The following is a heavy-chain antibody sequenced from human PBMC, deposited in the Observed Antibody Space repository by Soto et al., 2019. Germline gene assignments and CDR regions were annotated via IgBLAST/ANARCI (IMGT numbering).Heavy chain of an antibody. D-gene: IGHD2-15*01. CDR1: GVTVSSNY. Sequence: EVQVVESGGGLVQPGGSLRLSCAASGVTVSSNYMTWVRQAPGKGLEWVSLIQSGGRTYYAGSVKGRFTISRDNSKITLFLQMNSVRVEDTAVYCCERDGVHCSGGRCAGVPMDVCGEATTLTLS. CDR2: IQSGGRT. J-gene: IGHJ6*03. CDR3: ERDGVHCSGGRCAGVPMDV. V-gene: IGHV3-66*01.